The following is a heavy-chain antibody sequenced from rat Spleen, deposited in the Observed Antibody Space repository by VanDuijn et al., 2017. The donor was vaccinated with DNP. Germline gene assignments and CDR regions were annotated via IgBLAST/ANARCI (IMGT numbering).Heavy chain of an antibody. J-gene: IGHJ2*01. V-gene: IGHV5-31*01. Sequence: EVQLVESGGDLVQPGRSLKLSCVASGFTFNNYWMTWIRQVPGKGLEWVASITSSGGSTYYPDSVKGRFTISRDNAKNTLYLQMNSLRSEDTATYYCARDRELPGYTFFDYWGQGVMVTVSS. D-gene: IGHD1-4*01. CDR1: GFTFNNYW. CDR2: ITSSGGST. CDR3: ARDRELPGYTFFDY.